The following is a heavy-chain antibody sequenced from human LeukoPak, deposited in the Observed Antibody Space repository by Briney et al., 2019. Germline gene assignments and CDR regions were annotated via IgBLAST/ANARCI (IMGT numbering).Heavy chain of an antibody. CDR3: ARGGGYCSSTSCYLYHTDV. V-gene: IGHV1-2*06. CDR2: INPDSGGT. Sequence: ASVKVSCKASGYTFSGYYMHWVRQAPGQGLEWMGRINPDSGGTNYAQKFQGRVTMTRDTSISTAYMELRRLRSDDTAVYYCARGGGYCSSTSCYLYHTDVWGKGTTVTVSS. CDR1: GYTFSGYY. D-gene: IGHD2-2*01. J-gene: IGHJ6*03.